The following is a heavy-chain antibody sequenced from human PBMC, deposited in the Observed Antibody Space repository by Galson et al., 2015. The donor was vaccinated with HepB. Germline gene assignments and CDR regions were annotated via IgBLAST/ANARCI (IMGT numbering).Heavy chain of an antibody. CDR3: ARALADSSSWYYYYYGMDV. D-gene: IGHD6-13*01. Sequence: SLRLSCAASRFTVSSNYMSWVRQAPGKGLEWVSVIYSGGSTYYADSVKGRFTISRDNSKNTLYLQMNSLRAEDTAVYYCARALADSSSWYYYYYGMDVWGQGTTVTVSS. CDR1: RFTVSSNY. V-gene: IGHV3-53*01. J-gene: IGHJ6*02. CDR2: IYSGGST.